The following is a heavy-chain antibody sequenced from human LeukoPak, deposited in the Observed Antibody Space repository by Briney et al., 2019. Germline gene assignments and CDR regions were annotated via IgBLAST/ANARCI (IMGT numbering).Heavy chain of an antibody. CDR1: GDSISEYY. CDR3: ARELDGNGGWFDP. Sequence: SETLSLTCSVSGDSISEYYWAWIRQTPGKGLEWIGEVYYSGSTHYNPSLKSRVTIAVDTSKNQFSLTLRSVSAADTAIYYCARELDGNGGWFDPWGQGTLVIVSS. D-gene: IGHD5-24*01. J-gene: IGHJ5*02. CDR2: VYYSGST. V-gene: IGHV4-59*12.